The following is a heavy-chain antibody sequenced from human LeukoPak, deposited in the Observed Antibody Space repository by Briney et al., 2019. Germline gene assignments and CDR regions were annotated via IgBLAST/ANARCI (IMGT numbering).Heavy chain of an antibody. CDR3: ARHSLGEYYFDY. Sequence: SQTLSLTCTVSGGSISSGSYYWSWIRQPAGKGLEWIGRIYTSGSTNYNPSLKSRVTISVDTSKNQFSLKLSSVTAADTAVYYCARHSLGEYYFDYWGQGTLVTVSS. CDR1: GGSISSGSYY. D-gene: IGHD3-16*01. J-gene: IGHJ4*02. CDR2: IYTSGST. V-gene: IGHV4-61*02.